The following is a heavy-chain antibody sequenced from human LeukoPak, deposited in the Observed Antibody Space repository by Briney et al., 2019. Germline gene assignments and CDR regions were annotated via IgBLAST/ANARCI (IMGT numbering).Heavy chain of an antibody. CDR1: GGSISSGSYY. J-gene: IGHJ4*02. CDR3: ARGRFPTTVVTSGDYFDY. D-gene: IGHD4-23*01. CDR2: IYTSGST. Sequence: PSETLSLACTVSGGSISSGSYYWRWIRQPAGKGLEWIGRIYTSGSTNYNPSLKSRVTISVDTSKNQFSLKLSSVTAADTAVYYCARGRFPTTVVTSGDYFDYWGQGTLVTVSS. V-gene: IGHV4-61*02.